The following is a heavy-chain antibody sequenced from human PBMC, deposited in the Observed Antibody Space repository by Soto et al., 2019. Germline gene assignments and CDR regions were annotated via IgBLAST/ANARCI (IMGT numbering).Heavy chain of an antibody. V-gene: IGHV5-51*01. CDR2: IYPGDSDT. J-gene: IGHJ4*02. CDR3: ARGGFYYDSRGAPGD. CDR1: GYSFTSYW. Sequence: GESLNISCKGSGYSFTSYWIGWVRQMPGKGLEWMGIIYPGDSDTRYSPSFQGQVTISADKSISTAYLQWSSLKASDTAMYYCARGGFYYDSRGAPGDWGQGTLVTVSS. D-gene: IGHD3-22*01.